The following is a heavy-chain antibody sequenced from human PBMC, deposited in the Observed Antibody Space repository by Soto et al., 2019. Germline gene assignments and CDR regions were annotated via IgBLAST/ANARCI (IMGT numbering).Heavy chain of an antibody. V-gene: IGHV5-51*01. CDR1: GYSFTTYW. CDR2: IYPRDSDI. D-gene: IGHD5-18*01. J-gene: IGHJ3*02. CDR3: VRLIQLWRNSLDI. Sequence: PGESLKISCKSSGYSFTTYWIGWVRQMPGKSLEWMAMIYPRDSDIRYSPSFEGQVTISADKSITTAYLQWSSLKASDTAMYYCVRLIQLWRNSLDIWGQGTMVTVSS.